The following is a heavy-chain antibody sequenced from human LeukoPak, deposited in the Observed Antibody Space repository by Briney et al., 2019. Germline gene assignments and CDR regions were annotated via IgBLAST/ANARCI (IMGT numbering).Heavy chain of an antibody. D-gene: IGHD4-17*01. CDR2: FNPEDAET. CDR1: GYTLTEVS. CDR3: ATEIVGYGDVHYFDS. J-gene: IGHJ4*02. Sequence: GASVKVSCMISGYTLTEVSMHWVRQAPGQGLEWMGGFNPEDAETIYARSFQGRLTVTEDTSTDTAYMELSSLRSEDTAMYYCATEIVGYGDVHYFDSWGQGTLVTVSP. V-gene: IGHV1-24*01.